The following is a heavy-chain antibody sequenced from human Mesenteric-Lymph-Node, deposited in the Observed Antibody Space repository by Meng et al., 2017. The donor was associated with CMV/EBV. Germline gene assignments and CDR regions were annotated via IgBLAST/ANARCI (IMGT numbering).Heavy chain of an antibody. CDR2: IYSGGST. V-gene: IGHV3-53*01. D-gene: IGHD3-16*02. CDR3: ARAGGDDYVWGSYRLGDY. CDR1: GFTVSSNY. J-gene: IGHJ4*02. Sequence: GESLKISCAASGFTVSSNYMSWARQAPGKGLEWVSVIYSGGSTYYADSVKGRFTISRDNSKNTLYLQMNSLRAEDTAVYYCARAGGDDYVWGSYRLGDYWGQGTLVTVSS.